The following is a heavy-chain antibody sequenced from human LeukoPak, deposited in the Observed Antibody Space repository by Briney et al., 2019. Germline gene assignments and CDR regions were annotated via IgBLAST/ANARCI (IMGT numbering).Heavy chain of an antibody. CDR1: GGSISSYY. J-gene: IGHJ4*02. V-gene: IGHV4-59*12. CDR2: IYYSGST. CDR3: ARVRVSGSYHY. Sequence: SETLSLTCTVSGGSISSYYWNWIRQSPGKGLEWIGYIYYSGSTNYNPSLKSRITMSVDTSKNQFSLKLSSVTAADTAVYYCARVRVSGSYHYWGQGTLVTVSS. D-gene: IGHD1-26*01.